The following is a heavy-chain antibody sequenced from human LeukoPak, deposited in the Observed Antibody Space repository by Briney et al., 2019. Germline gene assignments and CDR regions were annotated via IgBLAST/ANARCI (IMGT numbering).Heavy chain of an antibody. CDR3: ARSGLGAPLD. CDR1: GGSISSYY. J-gene: IGHJ4*02. Sequence: PSETLSLTCTVSGGSISSYYWSWIRQPPGKGLEWIGYIYYSGSTNYNPSLKSRVAISVDTSKNQFSLKLSSVTAADTAVYYCARSGLGAPLDWGQGTQVSVSS. CDR2: IYYSGST. V-gene: IGHV4-59*08. D-gene: IGHD1-26*01.